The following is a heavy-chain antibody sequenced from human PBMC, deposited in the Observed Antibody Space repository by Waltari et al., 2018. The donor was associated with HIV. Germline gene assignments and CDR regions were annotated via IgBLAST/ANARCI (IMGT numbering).Heavy chain of an antibody. CDR3: ARGLAPAALNWFDP. D-gene: IGHD2-2*01. CDR1: GGSFSGYY. J-gene: IGHJ5*02. CDR2: INHSGST. Sequence: QVQLQQWGAGLLKPSETLSLTCAVYGGSFSGYYWSWIRQPPGKGLEWIGEINHSGSTNYNPSLKSRVTISVDTSKNQFSLKLSSVTAADTAVYYCARGLAPAALNWFDPWGQGTLVTVSS. V-gene: IGHV4-34*01.